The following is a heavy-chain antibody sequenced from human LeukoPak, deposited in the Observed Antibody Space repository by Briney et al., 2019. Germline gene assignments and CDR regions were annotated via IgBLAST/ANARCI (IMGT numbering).Heavy chain of an antibody. V-gene: IGHV4-61*02. D-gene: IGHD6-19*01. CDR3: ARVAGYNSGWYDY. Sequence: PSETLSLTCTVSGGSISSSSYYWSWIRQPAGKGLEWIGRIYTSGSTNYNPSLKSRVTMSVDTSKNQFSLKLSSVTAADTAVYYCARVAGYNSGWYDYWGQGTLVTVSS. CDR1: GGSISSSSYY. J-gene: IGHJ4*02. CDR2: IYTSGST.